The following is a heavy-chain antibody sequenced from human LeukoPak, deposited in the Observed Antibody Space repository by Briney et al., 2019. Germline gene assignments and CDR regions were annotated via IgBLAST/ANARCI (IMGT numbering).Heavy chain of an antibody. D-gene: IGHD2-2*01. CDR2: ISDSGGVT. V-gene: IGHV3-23*01. Sequence: GGSLGLSCAASGFTFSSYAMSWVRQAPGKGLEWVSIISDSGGVTYYADSVKGRFTISRDNSKNTLYLQMNSLRAEDTAVYYCAKGRMTYCSSTSCYRTFDYWGQETLVTVSS. CDR1: GFTFSSYA. J-gene: IGHJ4*02. CDR3: AKGRMTYCSSTSCYRTFDY.